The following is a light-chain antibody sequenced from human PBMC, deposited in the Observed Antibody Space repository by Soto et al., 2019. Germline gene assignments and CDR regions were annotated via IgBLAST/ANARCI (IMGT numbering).Light chain of an antibody. CDR2: DAS. CDR3: QHRMNWPLT. CDR1: QSVSSY. J-gene: IGKJ5*01. V-gene: IGKV3-11*01. Sequence: EIVLTQSPGTLSLSPGERATLSCRASQSVSSYLLWYQQKPGQTPRLLIYDASNRATGIPARFSGSGSETDFTLTISSLELEDFAVYYCQHRMNWPLTFGQGTRLEIK.